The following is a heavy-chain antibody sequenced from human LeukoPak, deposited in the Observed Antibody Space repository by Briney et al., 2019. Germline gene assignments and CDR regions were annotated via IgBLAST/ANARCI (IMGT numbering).Heavy chain of an antibody. CDR2: ITPILGIA. Sequence: SVKVSCKASGGTFSSYAISWVRQAPGQGLEWMGRITPILGIANYAQKFQGRVTITADKSTSTAYMELSSLRSEDTAVYYCASSYIGLRYFDWSSPYGMDVWGQGTTVTVSS. D-gene: IGHD3-9*01. CDR3: ASSYIGLRYFDWSSPYGMDV. CDR1: GGTFSSYA. V-gene: IGHV1-69*04. J-gene: IGHJ6*02.